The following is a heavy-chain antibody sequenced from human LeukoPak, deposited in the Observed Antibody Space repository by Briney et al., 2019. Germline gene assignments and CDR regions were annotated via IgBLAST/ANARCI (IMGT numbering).Heavy chain of an antibody. CDR3: ARGRPDAFDI. Sequence: PSETLSLTCAVYGGSFSGYYWSWIRQPPRKGLEWIGEINHSGSTNYNPSLKSRVTISVDTSNTQFSMKLSSVTAADTAVYYCARGRPDAFDIWGQGTMVTVSS. CDR2: INHSGST. V-gene: IGHV4-34*01. CDR1: GGSFSGYY. J-gene: IGHJ3*02.